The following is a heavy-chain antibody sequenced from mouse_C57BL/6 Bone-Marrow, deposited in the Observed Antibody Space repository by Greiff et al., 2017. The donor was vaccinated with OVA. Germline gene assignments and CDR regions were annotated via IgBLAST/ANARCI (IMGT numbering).Heavy chain of an antibody. CDR1: GYTFTDYE. CDR2: IDPETGGT. Sequence: LVESGAELVRPGASVTLSCKASGYTFTDYEMHWVKQTPVHGLEWIGAIDPETGGTAYNQKFKGKAILTADKSSSTAYMELRSLTSEDSAVYYCTRKASSMDYWGQGTSVTVSS. CDR3: TRKASSMDY. J-gene: IGHJ4*01. V-gene: IGHV1-15*01. D-gene: IGHD1-3*01.